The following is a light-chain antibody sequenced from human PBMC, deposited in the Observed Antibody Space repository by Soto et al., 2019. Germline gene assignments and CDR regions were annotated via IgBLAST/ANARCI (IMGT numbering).Light chain of an antibody. V-gene: IGKV1-39*01. CDR1: QSISSF. J-gene: IGKJ1*01. CDR2: AAS. CDR3: QQSYNPPWT. Sequence: DIQMTQSPSSLSASVGDRVSITCRASQSISSFLNWYQQRPRKAPKLLIYAASSLQSGVPSRFSGSGSGTDFTLTISSLQPEDFATYYCQQSYNPPWTFGQGTKVEIK.